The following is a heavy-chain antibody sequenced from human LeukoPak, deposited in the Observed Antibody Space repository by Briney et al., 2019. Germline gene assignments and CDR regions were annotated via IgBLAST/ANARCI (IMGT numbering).Heavy chain of an antibody. CDR1: GYTFTSSY. J-gene: IGHJ4*02. CDR2: INPSGDST. V-gene: IGHV1-46*01. D-gene: IGHD6-19*01. Sequence: ASVKVSCKASGYTFTSSYMHWVRQAPGQGLEWLGRINPSGDSTTYAQKFQGRVTMTRDTSTSTVYMELSSLRSEDTAVYYCARAGIAVAGTFDYWGQGTLVTVSS. CDR3: ARAGIAVAGTFDY.